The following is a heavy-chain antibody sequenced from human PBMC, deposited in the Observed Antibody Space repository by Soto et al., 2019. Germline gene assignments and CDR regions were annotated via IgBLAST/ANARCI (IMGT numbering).Heavy chain of an antibody. CDR1: GFTFSIYA. J-gene: IGHJ4*02. CDR2: ISSSGDDT. CDR3: ATRGRCFYDGSGHD. V-gene: IGHV3-23*01. Sequence: EVQLLESGGDWVQPGGSLRLSCAASGFTFSIYAMSWVRQAPGEGLEWVSAISSSGDDTYYADSVKGRFTISRDNSKNTVHLQMNSLRGEDTAVYYCATRGRCFYDGSGHDWGQGTLVTVSS. D-gene: IGHD3-22*01.